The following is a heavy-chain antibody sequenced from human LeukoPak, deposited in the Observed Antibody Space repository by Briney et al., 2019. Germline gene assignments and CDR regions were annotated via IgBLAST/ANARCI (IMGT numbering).Heavy chain of an antibody. CDR1: GSTFSSYA. Sequence: PGGSLRLSCAASGSTFSSYAMTWVRQAPGKGLEWVSTISSSGGSTYYADSVKGRFTISRDNSKNTLYLQMNSLRAEDTAVYYCAKGFSVAGSFHWGQGTLVTVSS. V-gene: IGHV3-23*01. D-gene: IGHD6-19*01. CDR2: ISSSGGST. J-gene: IGHJ4*02. CDR3: AKGFSVAGSFH.